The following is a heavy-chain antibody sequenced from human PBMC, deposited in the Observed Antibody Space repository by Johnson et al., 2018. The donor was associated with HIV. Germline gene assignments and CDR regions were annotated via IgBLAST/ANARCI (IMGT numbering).Heavy chain of an antibody. CDR3: ARDSGKGSGVRVAFDI. D-gene: IGHD1-26*01. Sequence: EVQLVESGGGLVRPGGSLRLSCAASGFTVDDYGMSWVRQAPGKGLEWVSVIYSGGSTYYADSVKGRFTISRDNSKNTLYLQMSSLRAEDTAIYYCARDSGKGSGVRVAFDIWGQRTMVTVSS. V-gene: IGHV3-66*02. CDR1: GFTVDDYG. CDR2: IYSGGST. J-gene: IGHJ3*02.